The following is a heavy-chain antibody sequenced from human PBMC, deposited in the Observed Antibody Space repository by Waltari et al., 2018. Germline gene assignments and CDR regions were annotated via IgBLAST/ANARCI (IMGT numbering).Heavy chain of an antibody. V-gene: IGHV4-30-2*01. CDR1: GGSINSRGYS. CDR2: MYHSGST. D-gene: IGHD1-1*01. J-gene: IGHJ4*02. Sequence: QLQLQESGAGLVKASQTLSLTCTVSGGSINSRGYSWSWIRQAPGKGLEWIGYMYHSGSTYYKPSLKSRVTISGDRSNTQFSLNLTSVTAADTAVYYCARGSGTTHGFDSWGQGTLVTVSS. CDR3: ARGSGTTHGFDS.